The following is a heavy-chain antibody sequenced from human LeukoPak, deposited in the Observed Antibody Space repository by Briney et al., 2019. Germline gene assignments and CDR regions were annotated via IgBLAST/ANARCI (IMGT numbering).Heavy chain of an antibody. CDR2: IIISSSYI. V-gene: IGHV3-21*04. CDR1: GFTFSSYS. D-gene: IGHD3-9*01. CDR3: AKDPETYYDILTGYSYFDY. Sequence: GGSLRLSCAASGFTFSSYSMNWFRRAPGKGLKWVSSIIISSSYIYYADSVKGRFTISRDNAKNSLYLQMNSLRAENTAVYYCAKDPETYYDILTGYSYFDYWGQGTLVTVSS. J-gene: IGHJ4*02.